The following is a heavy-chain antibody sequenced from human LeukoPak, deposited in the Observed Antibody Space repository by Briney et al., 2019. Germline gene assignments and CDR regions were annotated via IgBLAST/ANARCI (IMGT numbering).Heavy chain of an antibody. CDR3: ARDGDPLAYCGGDCYSAAFDI. CDR1: RFTFSDYY. D-gene: IGHD2-21*02. Sequence: GGSLRLSCAASRFTFSDYYMSSIRQAPGKGLEWVSYISSSGSTIYYADSVKGRFTISRDNAKNSLYLQMNSLRAEDTAVYYCARDGDPLAYCGGDCYSAAFDIWGQGTMVTVSS. CDR2: ISSSGSTI. J-gene: IGHJ3*02. V-gene: IGHV3-11*01.